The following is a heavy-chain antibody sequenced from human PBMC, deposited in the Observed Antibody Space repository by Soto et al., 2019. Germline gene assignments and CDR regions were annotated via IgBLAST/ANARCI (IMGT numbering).Heavy chain of an antibody. Sequence: EVQLVESGGGLVQPGGSLRLSCAASGFPFSSFEMNWVRQAPGKGLEWVSYISSSGATIYYADSVKGRFTISRDNAKNSLYLQMNGLRAEDTAVYYCARDGTGDFWSGYYTSFDYRGQGTLVTVSS. V-gene: IGHV3-48*03. CDR3: ARDGTGDFWSGYYTSFDY. J-gene: IGHJ4*02. CDR2: ISSSGATI. D-gene: IGHD3-3*01. CDR1: GFPFSSFE.